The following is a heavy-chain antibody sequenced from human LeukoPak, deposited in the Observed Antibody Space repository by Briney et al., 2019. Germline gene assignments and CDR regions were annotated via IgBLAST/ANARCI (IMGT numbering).Heavy chain of an antibody. D-gene: IGHD2-2*02. CDR3: ARDPLVYM. CDR1: GFTFSIYG. J-gene: IGHJ4*02. V-gene: IGHV3-30*03. CDR2: ISFDGSKK. Sequence: PGGSLRLSCVASGFTFSIYGMHWVRQAPNKGLEWVALISFDGSKKSYADSVKGRFTISRDNSKNTLNLQMNSLRVEDTAVYYCARDPLVYMWGQGSLVTVSS.